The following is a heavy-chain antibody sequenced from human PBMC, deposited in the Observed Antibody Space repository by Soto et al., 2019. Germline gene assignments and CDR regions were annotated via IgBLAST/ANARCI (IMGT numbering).Heavy chain of an antibody. CDR2: VHYSGNT. CDR1: GYSISSGYH. J-gene: IGHJ5*02. Sequence: SETLSLTCTVSGYSISSGYHWAWIRQPPGKGLEWLGSVHYSGNTYYNPSLKSRLTISVDKSKNQFSLNLSSVTAADTAVYYCARQDRVVAAGRWFDPWGQGTLVTVSS. D-gene: IGHD2-15*01. CDR3: ARQDRVVAAGRWFDP. V-gene: IGHV4-38-2*02.